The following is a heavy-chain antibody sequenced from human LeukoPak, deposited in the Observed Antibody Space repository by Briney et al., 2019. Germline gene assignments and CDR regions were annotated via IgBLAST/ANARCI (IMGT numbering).Heavy chain of an antibody. CDR3: ARAGYDSSGYSTYYFDY. CDR1: GGSISSGGYY. J-gene: IGHJ4*02. Sequence: SETLSLTCTVSGGSISSGGYYWSWIRQHPGKGLEWIGYIYYSGNAYYNPSLKSRVTISVDTSKNQFSLKLSSVTAADTAVYYCARAGYDSSGYSTYYFDYWGQGTLVTVSS. V-gene: IGHV4-31*03. D-gene: IGHD3-22*01. CDR2: IYYSGNA.